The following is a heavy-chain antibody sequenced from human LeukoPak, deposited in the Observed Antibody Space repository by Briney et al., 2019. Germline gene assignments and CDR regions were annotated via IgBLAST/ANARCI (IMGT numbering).Heavy chain of an antibody. Sequence: TSETLSLTCAVSGGSISSSNWWSWVRQPPGKGLEWIGEIYHSGSTNYNPSLKSRVTISVDKSKNQFSLKLSSVTAADTAVYYCARETYGGNRGYYYYMDVWGKGTTVTVSS. J-gene: IGHJ6*03. D-gene: IGHD4-23*01. CDR2: IYHSGST. V-gene: IGHV4-4*02. CDR1: GGSISSSNW. CDR3: ARETYGGNRGYYYYMDV.